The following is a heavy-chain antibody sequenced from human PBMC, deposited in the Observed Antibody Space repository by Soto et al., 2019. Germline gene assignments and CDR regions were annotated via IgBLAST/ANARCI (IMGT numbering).Heavy chain of an antibody. CDR3: AKDLSVFLEWLPRSYYYYYGMDV. V-gene: IGHV3-30*18. CDR2: ISYDGSNK. D-gene: IGHD3-3*01. Sequence: PGGSLRLSCAASGFTFSSSGMHWVRQAPGKGLEWVAVISYDGSNKYYADSVKGRFTISRDNSKNTLYLQMNSLRAEDTAVYYCAKDLSVFLEWLPRSYYYYYGMDVWGQGTTVTVSS. J-gene: IGHJ6*02. CDR1: GFTFSSSG.